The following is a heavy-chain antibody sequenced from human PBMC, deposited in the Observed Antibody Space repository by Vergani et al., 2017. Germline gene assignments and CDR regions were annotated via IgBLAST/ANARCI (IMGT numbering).Heavy chain of an antibody. Sequence: QVQLVESGGGVVQPGGSLRLSCAASGFTFSSYGIHWVRQAPGKGLEWVAFIRYDGSNKYYADSVKGRFTISRDNSKNTLYLQMNSLRAEDTAVYYCAKDLTTVFDYWGQGTLVTVSS. J-gene: IGHJ4*02. D-gene: IGHD4-17*01. CDR1: GFTFSSYG. V-gene: IGHV3-30*02. CDR3: AKDLTTVFDY. CDR2: IRYDGSNK.